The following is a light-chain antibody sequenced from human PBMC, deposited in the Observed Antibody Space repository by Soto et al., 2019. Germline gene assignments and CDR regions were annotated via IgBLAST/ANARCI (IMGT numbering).Light chain of an antibody. CDR2: WTS. CDR1: QSVLYSSNNKNY. V-gene: IGKV4-1*01. CDR3: QQYYSPPLT. Sequence: DIVMTQSPDSLAVSLGERATINCKSSQSVLYSSNNKNYVAWYQQRPGQPPKLLIYWTSIRDSGVPDRFSGSWSGTDFTLTISSLQAEDVAVYFCQQYYSPPLTFGGGTKVEIK. J-gene: IGKJ4*01.